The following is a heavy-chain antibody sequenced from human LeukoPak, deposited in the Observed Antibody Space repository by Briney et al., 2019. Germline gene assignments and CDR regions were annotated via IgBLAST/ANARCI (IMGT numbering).Heavy chain of an antibody. CDR1: GGSISSYY. D-gene: IGHD6-19*01. Sequence: SETLSLTCTVSGGSISSYYWSWIRQPPGKGLEWIGYIYYSGSTNYNPSLKSRVTISVDTSKNQFSLKLSSVPTADTAVYYCARQWLAPYYFDYWGQGTLVTVSS. J-gene: IGHJ4*02. V-gene: IGHV4-59*01. CDR3: ARQWLAPYYFDY. CDR2: IYYSGST.